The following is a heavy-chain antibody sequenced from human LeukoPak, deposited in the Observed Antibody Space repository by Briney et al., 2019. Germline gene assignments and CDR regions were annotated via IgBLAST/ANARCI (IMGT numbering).Heavy chain of an antibody. CDR2: IYYSGIT. D-gene: IGHD3-16*01. Sequence: PSETLSLTCTVSGGSISSSSFYWGWIRHPPGKGLECMGSIYYSGITYYNPSLKSRVTISVDTSKNEFSLRLSSVPAADTAVYYCAHFRGGAFDFWGRGTMVTVSS. J-gene: IGHJ3*01. V-gene: IGHV4-39*01. CDR1: GGSISSSSFY. CDR3: AHFRGGAFDF.